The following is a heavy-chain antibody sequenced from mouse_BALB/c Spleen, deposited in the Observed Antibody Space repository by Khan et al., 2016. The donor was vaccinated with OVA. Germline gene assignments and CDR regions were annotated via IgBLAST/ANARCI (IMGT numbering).Heavy chain of an antibody. D-gene: IGHD1-1*01. CDR3: ARRAYYYNSEGFAY. CDR2: ISSGGHYT. V-gene: IGHV5-6*01. CDR1: GFTFSTYG. Sequence: EVELVESGGDLVKPGGSLKLSCAASGFTFSTYGMSWVRQTPDKRLEWVATISSGGHYTYYPDSVKGRFTISRDNAKSTLYLQMSSLKSEDTAIYYGARRAYYYNSEGFAYWGQGTLVTVSA. J-gene: IGHJ3*01.